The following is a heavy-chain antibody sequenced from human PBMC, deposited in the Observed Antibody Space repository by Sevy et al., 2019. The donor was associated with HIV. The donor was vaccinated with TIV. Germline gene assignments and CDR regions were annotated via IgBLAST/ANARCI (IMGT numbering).Heavy chain of an antibody. V-gene: IGHV3-11*01. J-gene: IGHJ4*02. Sequence: GGPLRLSCSGSGFIFSDYYMSWIRQAPGRGLEWVSYVSGSGITYYADSVEGRFTISRDNARNSQYLQMNSLRADDTAVYYCARDPLLGIAREVARGGYWGQGTLVTVSS. CDR3: ARDPLLGIAREVARGGY. CDR1: GFIFSDYY. D-gene: IGHD2-2*03. CDR2: VSGSGIT.